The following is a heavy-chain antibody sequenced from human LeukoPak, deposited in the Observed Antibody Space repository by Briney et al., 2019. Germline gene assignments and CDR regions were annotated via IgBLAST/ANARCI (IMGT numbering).Heavy chain of an antibody. D-gene: IGHD3-3*02. CDR2: IIPIFGTA. CDR1: GGTFSSYA. Sequence: VASVKVSCKASGGTFSSYAISWVRQAPGQGLEWMGGIIPIFGTANYAQKFQGRVTITADKSTSTAYMELSSLRSEDTAVYYCAREGSLDYYYYYGMDVWGQGTTVTVSS. CDR3: AREGSLDYYYYYGMDV. J-gene: IGHJ6*02. V-gene: IGHV1-69*06.